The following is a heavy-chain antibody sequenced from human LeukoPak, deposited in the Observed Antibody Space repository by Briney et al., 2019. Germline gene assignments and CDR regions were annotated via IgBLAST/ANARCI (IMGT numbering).Heavy chain of an antibody. CDR1: GFTFSSYG. CDR3: ARDKTTTVKRRVGYFDY. D-gene: IGHD4-17*01. J-gene: IGHJ4*02. Sequence: GGSLRLSCAASGFTFSSYGMHWVRQAPGKGLEWVAVIWYDGSNKYYADSAKGRFTISRDNSKNTLYLQMNSLRAEDTAVYYCARDKTTTVKRRVGYFDYWGQGTLVTVSS. V-gene: IGHV3-33*01. CDR2: IWYDGSNK.